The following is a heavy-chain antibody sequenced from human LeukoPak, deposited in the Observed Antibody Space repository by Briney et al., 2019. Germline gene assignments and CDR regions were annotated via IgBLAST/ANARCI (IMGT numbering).Heavy chain of an antibody. V-gene: IGHV4-4*02. CDR1: GGSISSSNW. CDR2: IYHSGST. D-gene: IGHD3-22*01. J-gene: IGHJ4*02. Sequence: SGTLSLTCAVSGGSISSSNWWSWVRPPPGKGLEWIGEIYHSGSTNYNPSLKSRVTISVDKSKNQFSLKLSSVTAADTAVYYCARGVDYYDSSGYSDYWGQGILVTVSS. CDR3: ARGVDYYDSSGYSDY.